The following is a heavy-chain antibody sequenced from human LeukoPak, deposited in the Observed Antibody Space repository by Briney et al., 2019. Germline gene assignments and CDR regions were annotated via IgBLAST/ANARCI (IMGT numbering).Heavy chain of an antibody. Sequence: GGSLGLSCAASGFTFSSYGMHWVRQAPGKGLEWVAVISYDGSNKYYADSVKGRFTISRDNSKNTLYLQMNSLRAEDTAVYYCAKASDDAFDIWGQGTMVTVSS. CDR2: ISYDGSNK. CDR1: GFTFSSYG. J-gene: IGHJ3*02. V-gene: IGHV3-30*18. CDR3: AKASDDAFDI.